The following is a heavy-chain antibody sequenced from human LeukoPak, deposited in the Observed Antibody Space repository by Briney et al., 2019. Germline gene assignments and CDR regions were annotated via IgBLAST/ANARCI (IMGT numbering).Heavy chain of an antibody. D-gene: IGHD4-17*01. V-gene: IGHV3-53*04. CDR1: GFTVSSNY. CDR3: ARAPDYGDFHFDY. Sequence: PGGSLRLSCAASGFTVSSNYMSWVRQAPGKGLEWVSVIYSGGSTYYADSVKGRFTTSRHNSKNTLYLQMNSLRAEDTAVYYCARAPDYGDFHFDYWGQGTLVTVSS. CDR2: IYSGGST. J-gene: IGHJ4*02.